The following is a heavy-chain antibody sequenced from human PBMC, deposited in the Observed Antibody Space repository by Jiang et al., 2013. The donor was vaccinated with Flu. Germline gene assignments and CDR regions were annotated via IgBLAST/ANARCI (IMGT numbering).Heavy chain of an antibody. J-gene: IGHJ4*02. CDR2: ISGSGGST. V-gene: IGHV3-23*01. Sequence: ASGFTFSSYAMSWVRQAPGKGLEWVSTISGSGGSTSYADSVKGRFTISRDNSKNTLYLQMNSLRAEDTAVYYCAKVPAYSGRGYFDYWGQGTLVTVSS. CDR3: AKVPAYSGRGYFDY. CDR1: GFTFSSYA. D-gene: IGHD5-12*01.